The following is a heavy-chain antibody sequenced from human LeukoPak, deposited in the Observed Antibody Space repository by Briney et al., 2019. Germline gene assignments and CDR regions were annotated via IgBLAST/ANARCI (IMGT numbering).Heavy chain of an antibody. D-gene: IGHD1-26*01. CDR3: PRVLSGSYYRHYFDY. J-gene: IGHJ4*02. V-gene: IGHV1-69*04. CDR2: IIPILGIA. Sequence: GASVKVSCKASGGTFSSYAISWVRQAPGQGLEWMGRIIPILGIANYAQKFQGRVTITADKSTSTAYMELSSLRSEDTAVYYCPRVLSGSYYRHYFDYWGQGTLVTVSS. CDR1: GGTFSSYA.